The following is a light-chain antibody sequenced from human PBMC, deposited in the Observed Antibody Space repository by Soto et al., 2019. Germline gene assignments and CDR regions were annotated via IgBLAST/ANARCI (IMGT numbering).Light chain of an antibody. CDR3: QQYDNLPLT. CDR2: DAS. V-gene: IGKV1-33*01. CDR1: RDITKF. J-gene: IGKJ4*01. Sequence: DIQMTQSPSSLSASVGDRVTITCQASRDITKFLNWYQQKPGKAPKLLIYDASNLETGVPSRFSGSGSGTDFTLSISILQPEDIATYYCQQYDNLPLTFGGGTKVEIK.